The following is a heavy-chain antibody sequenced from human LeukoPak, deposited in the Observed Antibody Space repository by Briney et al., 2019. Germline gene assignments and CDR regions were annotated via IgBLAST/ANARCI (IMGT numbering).Heavy chain of an antibody. CDR2: INHSGST. CDR3: ARDRIAAAGTFYYGMDV. Sequence: SETLSLTCAVYGGSFSGYYWSWIRQPPGKGLEWIGEINHSGSTNYNPSLKSRATISVDTSKNQFSLKLSSVTAADTAVYYCARDRIAAAGTFYYGMDVWGQGTTVTVSS. D-gene: IGHD6-13*01. J-gene: IGHJ6*02. V-gene: IGHV4-34*01. CDR1: GGSFSGYY.